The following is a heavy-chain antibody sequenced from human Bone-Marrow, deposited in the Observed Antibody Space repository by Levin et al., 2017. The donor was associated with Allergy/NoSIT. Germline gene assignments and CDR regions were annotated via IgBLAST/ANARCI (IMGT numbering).Heavy chain of an antibody. D-gene: IGHD2-2*01. Sequence: GESLKISCAASGFTFSDYYMSWIRQAPGKGLEWVSYISSSGSTIYYADSVKGRFTISRDNAKNSLYLQMNSLRAEDTAVYYCARPPSSTFYYYYGMDVWGQGTTVTVSS. J-gene: IGHJ6*02. CDR1: GFTFSDYY. V-gene: IGHV3-11*01. CDR3: ARPPSSTFYYYYGMDV. CDR2: ISSSGSTI.